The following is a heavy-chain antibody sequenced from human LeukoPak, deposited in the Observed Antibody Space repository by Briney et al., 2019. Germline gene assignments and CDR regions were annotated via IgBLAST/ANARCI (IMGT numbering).Heavy chain of an antibody. CDR3: ATDMRYSSALSTFVF. J-gene: IGHJ4*02. CDR2: ISGSGGST. V-gene: IGHV3-23*01. CDR1: GFTFCRYA. D-gene: IGHD6-19*01. Sequence: GGSLTLFCAASGFTFCRYAMIWVRQAPGKGLEWVSAISGSGGSTYYADSVKGRFTISRDNPKNTLYLQMNSLSAEDTAVYYCATDMRYSSALSTFVFWGQGTLVTVSS.